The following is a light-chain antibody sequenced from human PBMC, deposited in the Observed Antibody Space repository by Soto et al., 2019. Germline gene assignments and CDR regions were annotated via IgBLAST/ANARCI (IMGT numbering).Light chain of an antibody. CDR3: QHYDGFPWT. V-gene: IGKV1-5*03. J-gene: IGKJ1*01. CDR1: QNISNW. Sequence: DIQMTQSPSTLSASIGDRVTITCRASQNISNWLAWYQQKPGKAPKLLIYKASSSEGGVPSRFSGSASGTEFTLTISSLQPDDFATYYCQHYDGFPWTFGQGTKVEIK. CDR2: KAS.